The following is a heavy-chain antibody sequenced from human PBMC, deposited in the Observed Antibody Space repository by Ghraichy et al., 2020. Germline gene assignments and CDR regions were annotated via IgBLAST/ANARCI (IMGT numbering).Heavy chain of an antibody. CDR2: IYYSGST. CDR1: GGSISSSSYY. Sequence: ESLNISCTVSGGSISSSSYYWGWIRQPPGKGLEWIGSIYYSGSTYYNPSLKSRVTISVDTSKNQFSLKLSSVTAADTAVYYCARQPRITIFGVVITLIDYWGQGTLVTVSS. CDR3: ARQPRITIFGVVITLIDY. D-gene: IGHD3-3*01. J-gene: IGHJ4*02. V-gene: IGHV4-39*01.